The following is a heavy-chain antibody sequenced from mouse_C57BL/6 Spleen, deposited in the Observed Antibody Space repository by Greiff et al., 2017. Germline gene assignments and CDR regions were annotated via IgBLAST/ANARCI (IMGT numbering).Heavy chain of an antibody. V-gene: IGHV1-9*01. Sequence: QVQLQQSGAELMKPGASVKLSCKATGYTFTGYWIEWVKQRPGHGLEWIGELYPRSGNTYYNEKFKGKATLTADKSSSTAYMELRSLTSEDSAVYFCARSCDGYYYFDYWGQGTTLTVSS. J-gene: IGHJ2*01. D-gene: IGHD2-3*01. CDR1: GYTFTGYW. CDR2: LYPRSGNT. CDR3: ARSCDGYYYFDY.